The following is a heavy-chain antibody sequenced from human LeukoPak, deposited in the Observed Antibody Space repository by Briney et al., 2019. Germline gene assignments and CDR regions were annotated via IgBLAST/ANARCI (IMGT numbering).Heavy chain of an antibody. CDR3: ARDGEYCSAGCTSHSYSYGLDV. CDR1: GFSFSNNG. Sequence: PGGSRGLSCAASGFSFSNNGIHWVRRAPGKGLEWVSIIWYVGGNKYYADSVKGRFTISRDDSKNTVYLQMNSLRAGDTSVYYCARDGEYCSAGCTSHSYSYGLDVWGQGTTVTVSS. CDR2: IWYVGGNK. J-gene: IGHJ6*02. D-gene: IGHD2-15*01. V-gene: IGHV3-33*01.